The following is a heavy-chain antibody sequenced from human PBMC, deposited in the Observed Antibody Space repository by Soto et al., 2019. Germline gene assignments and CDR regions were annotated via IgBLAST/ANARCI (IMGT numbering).Heavy chain of an antibody. D-gene: IGHD2-15*01. J-gene: IGHJ5*02. CDR3: ARGVRDVVVVAANWFDP. CDR2: TYYRSKWYN. Sequence: PSQTLSLTCAISGDSVSSNSAAWNWIRQSPSRGLEWLGRTYYRSKWYNDYAVSVKSRITINPDTSKNQFSLQLNSVTPEDTAVYYCARGVRDVVVVAANWFDPWGQGTLVTVSS. V-gene: IGHV6-1*01. CDR1: GDSVSSNSAA.